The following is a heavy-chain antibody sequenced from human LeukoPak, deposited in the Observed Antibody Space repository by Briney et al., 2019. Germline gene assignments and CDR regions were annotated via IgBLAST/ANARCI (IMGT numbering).Heavy chain of an antibody. D-gene: IGHD4-11*01. V-gene: IGHV5-51*01. CDR2: IYPGDSDT. Sequence: GESLKISFKGSGYRFTSYWIGWVRQMPGKGLEWMGIIYPGDSDTRYSPSFQGQVTISADKSTSTAYLQWSSLKASDTAMYYCARHGDYSNYLSGPDNWFDPWGQGTLVTVSS. CDR1: GYRFTSYW. CDR3: ARHGDYSNYLSGPDNWFDP. J-gene: IGHJ5*02.